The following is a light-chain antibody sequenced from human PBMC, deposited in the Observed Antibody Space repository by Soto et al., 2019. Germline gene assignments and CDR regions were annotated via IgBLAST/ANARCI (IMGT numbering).Light chain of an antibody. V-gene: IGLV1-40*01. CDR1: SSNIGSGYD. CDR2: GDH. CDR3: QSYDASLSAAHV. J-gene: IGLJ1*01. Sequence: QAVLTQPPSVSGAPGQRVTISCTGSSSNIGSGYDVHWYQQLPGTAPKLLIYGDHNRPSGVPDRFSGSKSGTSASLAITGLQAEDEADYYCQSYDASLSAAHVFGTGTKVTVL.